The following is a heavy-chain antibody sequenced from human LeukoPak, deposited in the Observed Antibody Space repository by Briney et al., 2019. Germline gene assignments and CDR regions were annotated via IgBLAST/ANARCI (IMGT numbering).Heavy chain of an antibody. CDR2: IYTSGST. V-gene: IGHV4-4*07. CDR3: ASTTIFGVATDY. D-gene: IGHD3-3*01. J-gene: IGHJ4*02. CDR1: GGSISSYY. Sequence: SETLSLTCTVSGGSISSYYWSWIRQPAGKGLEWIGRIYTSGSTNYDPSLKSRVTMSVDTSKNQFSLKLSSVTAADTAVYYCASTTIFGVATDYWGQGTLVTVSS.